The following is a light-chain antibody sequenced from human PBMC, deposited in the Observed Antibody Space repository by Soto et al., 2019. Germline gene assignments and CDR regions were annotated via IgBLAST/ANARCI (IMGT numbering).Light chain of an antibody. Sequence: EIVLTQSPGTLSLSPGERATLSCRASQSVSSTYLAWYQQKPGQAPRLVIYDIFTRATGVPTRISGSGSGTEFTLTISSPQSEDFAVYYCQQYNSWPPTFGGGSKVDI. J-gene: IGKJ4*01. CDR3: QQYNSWPPT. CDR2: DIF. CDR1: QSVSSTY. V-gene: IGKV3D-15*01.